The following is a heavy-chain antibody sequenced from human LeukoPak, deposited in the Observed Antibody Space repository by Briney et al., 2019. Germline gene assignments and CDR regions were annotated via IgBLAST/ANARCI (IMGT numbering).Heavy chain of an antibody. CDR2: ISPYNGNT. V-gene: IGHV1-18*01. CDR1: GYSFTSYG. J-gene: IGHJ4*02. D-gene: IGHD3-22*01. CDR3: ARGSTIRYYYDSSGYYRGAADY. Sequence: ASVKLSCKTSGYSFTSYGISWVRQAPGHGLEWMGWISPYNGNTNYAQKFQDRVTMTTDTSTSTAYMQLWSLRSDVTAVYYCARGSTIRYYYDSSGYYRGAADYWGQGTLVIVSS.